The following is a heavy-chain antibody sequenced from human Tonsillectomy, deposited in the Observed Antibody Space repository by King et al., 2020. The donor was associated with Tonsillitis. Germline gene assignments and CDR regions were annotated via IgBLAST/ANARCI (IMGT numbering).Heavy chain of an antibody. CDR3: TKGVGTGTGWTRGDGMDV. D-gene: IGHD6-19*01. J-gene: IGHJ6*02. Sequence: VQLVESGGGVVQPGRSLRLSCAASGLTFSSYGIHWVRQAPGKGLEWVAVISYDGSNKYYADSVKGRFTISRDNSKNTLYLQMNSLRAEDTAVYYCTKGVGTGTGWTRGDGMDVWGQGTTVTVSS. V-gene: IGHV3-30*18. CDR1: GLTFSSYG. CDR2: ISYDGSNK.